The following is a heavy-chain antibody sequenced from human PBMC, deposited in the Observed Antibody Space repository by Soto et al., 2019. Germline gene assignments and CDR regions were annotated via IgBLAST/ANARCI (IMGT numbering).Heavy chain of an antibody. CDR1: GGSISSTINY. J-gene: IGHJ5*02. Sequence: QRQLQESGPGLVKPSETLSLSCTVSGGSISSTINYWGWIRQPPGKGLEWIGNIYYSGTTYYNPSLKSRVTISVDTSTNQCSPRVSSVTAADPAVYYCPTKGGISYGWFDTWGQGTLVTVSS. D-gene: IGHD1-26*01. CDR2: IYYSGTT. CDR3: PTKGGISYGWFDT. V-gene: IGHV4-39*01.